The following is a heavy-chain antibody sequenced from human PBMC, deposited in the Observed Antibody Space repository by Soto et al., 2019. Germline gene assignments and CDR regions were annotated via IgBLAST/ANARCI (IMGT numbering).Heavy chain of an antibody. CDR2: IDPSDSYI. Sequence: GESLKISCKGSGYSFTKYWISWVRQMPGKGLEWMGGIDPSDSYINYSPSFQGHVTISADKSINTAYLQWSSLRASDTAIYYCARHYICRGGDCYYYGMDVWGQGTTVTVSS. D-gene: IGHD3-16*01. CDR1: GYSFTKYW. CDR3: ARHYICRGGDCYYYGMDV. V-gene: IGHV5-10-1*01. J-gene: IGHJ6*02.